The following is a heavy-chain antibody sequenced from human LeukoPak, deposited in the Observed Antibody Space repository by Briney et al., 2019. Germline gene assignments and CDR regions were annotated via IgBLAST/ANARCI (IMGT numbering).Heavy chain of an antibody. V-gene: IGHV3-7*01. CDR3: ARDSTISLWFDP. Sequence: GGSLRLSCAASGFTFSSYWMSWVRQAPGKGLEWVANIKKDGSEKYYVDSVKGRFTISRDNAKTSLYLQMNSLRAEDTAVYYCARDSTISLWFDPWGQGTLVTVSS. CDR1: GFTFSSYW. CDR2: IKKDGSEK. J-gene: IGHJ5*02. D-gene: IGHD5/OR15-5a*01.